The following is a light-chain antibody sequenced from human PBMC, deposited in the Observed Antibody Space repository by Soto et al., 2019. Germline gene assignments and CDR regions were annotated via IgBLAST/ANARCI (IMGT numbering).Light chain of an antibody. Sequence: EIVLTQSPGTLSLSPGERATLSCRASQSVSSSYLAWYQQKPGQAPRVLIHGTSSRATGIPDRFSGSGSGTDFTLTISRLEPEDFAVYFCQQYGTPPPNAFGQGTKVEIK. V-gene: IGKV3-20*01. CDR3: QQYGTPPPNA. CDR1: QSVSSSY. CDR2: GTS. J-gene: IGKJ2*01.